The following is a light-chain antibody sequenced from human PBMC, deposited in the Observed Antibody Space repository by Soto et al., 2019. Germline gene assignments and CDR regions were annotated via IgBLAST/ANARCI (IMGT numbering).Light chain of an antibody. J-gene: IGKJ1*01. V-gene: IGKV3-20*01. Sequence: EIVMTQSPATLSVSPGERATLSCRASQSVSSSYLAWYQQKPGQAPRLVIYAASIRATGIPDRFSGSGSGTDFTLTISRLEPEDFAVYYCQQYGLSPRTFGRGTKVDIK. CDR1: QSVSSSY. CDR2: AAS. CDR3: QQYGLSPRT.